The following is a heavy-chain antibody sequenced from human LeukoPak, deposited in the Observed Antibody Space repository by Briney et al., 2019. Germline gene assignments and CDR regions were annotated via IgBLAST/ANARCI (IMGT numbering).Heavy chain of an antibody. V-gene: IGHV3-23*01. CDR3: ARAHNWNYGTFDY. CDR2: ISGSGDST. D-gene: IGHD1-7*01. CDR1: GFTFSNYA. J-gene: IGHJ4*02. Sequence: GGSLRLSCAASGFTFSNYAMSWVRQAPGKGLEWVSVISGSGDSTYYADSVKGRFTISRDNAKNSLYLQMNSLRAEDTAVYYCARAHNWNYGTFDYWGQGTLVTVSS.